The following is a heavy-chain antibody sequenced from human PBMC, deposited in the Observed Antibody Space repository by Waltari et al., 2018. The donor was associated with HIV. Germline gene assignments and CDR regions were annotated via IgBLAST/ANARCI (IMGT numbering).Heavy chain of an antibody. CDR2: ISSSSSTI. CDR1: GVTFSSYS. Sequence: EVQLVESGGGLVQPGGSLRLSCAASGVTFSSYSMTWVRQAPGKGLEWVSYISSSSSTIYYADSVKGRFTISRDNAKNSLYLQMNSLRAEDTAVYYCARAMVRGGFDYWGQGTLVTVSS. V-gene: IGHV3-48*04. J-gene: IGHJ4*02. D-gene: IGHD3-10*01. CDR3: ARAMVRGGFDY.